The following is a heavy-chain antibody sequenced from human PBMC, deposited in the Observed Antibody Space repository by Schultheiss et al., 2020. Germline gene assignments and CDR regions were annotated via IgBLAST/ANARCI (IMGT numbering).Heavy chain of an antibody. V-gene: IGHV1-69*04. CDR1: GGTFSSYA. D-gene: IGHD3-10*01. J-gene: IGHJ6*04. CDR2: IIPILGIA. Sequence: SVKVSCKASGGTFSSYAISWVRQAPGQGLEWMGRIIPILGIANYAQKFQGRVTITADKSTSTAYMELSSLRSEDTAVYYCARFGASTRASGMDVWGKGTTVTVSS. CDR3: ARFGASTRASGMDV.